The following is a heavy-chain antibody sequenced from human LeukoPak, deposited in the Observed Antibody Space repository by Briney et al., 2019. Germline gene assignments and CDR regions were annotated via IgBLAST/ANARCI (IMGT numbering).Heavy chain of an antibody. CDR2: IKQDGSEK. CDR1: GFNFNNFA. J-gene: IGHJ4*02. Sequence: GGSLRLSCAASGFNFNNFAMSWVRQAPGKGLEWVANIKQDGSEKYYVDSVKGRFTISRDNAKNSLYLQMNSLRAEDTAVYYCARNKGSDYWGQGTLVTVSS. CDR3: ARNKGSDY. D-gene: IGHD1/OR15-1a*01. V-gene: IGHV3-7*01.